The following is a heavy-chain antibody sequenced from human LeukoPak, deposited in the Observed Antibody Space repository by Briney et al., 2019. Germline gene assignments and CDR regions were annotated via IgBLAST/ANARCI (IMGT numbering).Heavy chain of an antibody. V-gene: IGHV4-30-4*01. CDR1: GGSISSGDYY. J-gene: IGHJ4*02. D-gene: IGHD1-1*01. CDR3: VRDGTTRGVYFDY. CDR2: IYYSGST. Sequence: PSQTLSLTCTVSGGSISSGDYYWSWIRQPPGKGLEWIGYIYYSGSTYYNPSLKSRVTISVDTSKNQLSLKLSSVTAADTAVYYCVRDGTTRGVYFDYWGQGTLVTVSS.